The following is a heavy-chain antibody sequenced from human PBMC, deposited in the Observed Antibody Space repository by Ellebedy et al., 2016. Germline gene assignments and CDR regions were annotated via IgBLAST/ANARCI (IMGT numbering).Heavy chain of an antibody. Sequence: SETLSLTXTVSGGSISSYYWSWIRQPAGKGLEWIGRIYTSGSTNYNPSLKSRVTMSVDTSKNQFSLKLSSVTAADTAVYYCASGPSYGSGSYYSRIYYYYGMDVWGQGTTVTVSS. V-gene: IGHV4-4*07. D-gene: IGHD3-10*01. J-gene: IGHJ6*02. CDR3: ASGPSYGSGSYYSRIYYYYGMDV. CDR1: GGSISSYY. CDR2: IYTSGST.